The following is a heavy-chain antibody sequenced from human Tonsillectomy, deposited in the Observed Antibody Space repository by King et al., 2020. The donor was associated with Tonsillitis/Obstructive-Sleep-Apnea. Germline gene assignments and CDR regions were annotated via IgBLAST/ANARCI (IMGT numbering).Heavy chain of an antibody. CDR2: IKHDGREK. CDR1: GFTFRRYW. V-gene: IGHV3-7*04. CDR3: ARDHINDY. Sequence: GQLVQSGGGLVQPGGSLRLSCAASGFTFRRYWMKWVRQSPGKGLEWVADIKHDGREKYHVDSVKGRFTISRDNAKNSLYLQMNSLRVEDTAVYFCARDHINDYWGQGTLVTVSS. J-gene: IGHJ4*02.